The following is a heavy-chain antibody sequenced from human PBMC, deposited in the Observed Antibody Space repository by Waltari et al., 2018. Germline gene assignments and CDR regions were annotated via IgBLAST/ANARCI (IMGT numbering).Heavy chain of an antibody. Sequence: QVQLQQWGAGLLKPSETLSLTCAVYGGSFSGYYWSWIRQPPGKGLEWIGEINHIGSTNYNPSLKSRVTISVDTSKNQFSLKLSSVTAADTAVYYCARRAIFRGSAFDIWGQGTMVTVSS. V-gene: IGHV4-34*01. D-gene: IGHD3-9*01. J-gene: IGHJ3*02. CDR3: ARRAIFRGSAFDI. CDR1: GGSFSGYY. CDR2: INHIGST.